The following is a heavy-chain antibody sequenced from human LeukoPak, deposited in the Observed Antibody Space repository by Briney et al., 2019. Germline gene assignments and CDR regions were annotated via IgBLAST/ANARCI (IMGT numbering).Heavy chain of an antibody. CDR2: ICSSSSYI. CDR3: ARDQRYCSSTSCHHFDY. V-gene: IGHV3-21*01. CDR1: GFTFSSYS. J-gene: IGHJ4*02. D-gene: IGHD2-2*01. Sequence: GGSLRLSCAASGFTFSSYSMNWVRQAPGKGLEWVSSICSSSSYIYYADSVKGRFTISRDNAKNSLYLQMNSLRAEDTAVYYCARDQRYCSSTSCHHFDYWGQGTLVTVSS.